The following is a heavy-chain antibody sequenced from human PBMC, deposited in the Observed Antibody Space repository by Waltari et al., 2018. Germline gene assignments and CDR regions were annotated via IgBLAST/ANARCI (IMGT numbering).Heavy chain of an antibody. V-gene: IGHV3-30*02. CDR3: AKVVRNGNTSGY. CDR1: GCTFSNYD. CDR2: IRFDGTSE. D-gene: IGHD3-16*01. J-gene: IGHJ4*02. Sequence: QVQLVESGGGVVQPGGSLRLSCGASGCTFSNYDMQWVRQAPGKGLEWVAFIRFDGTSEYYADSVKGRFTISRDNSKNTLYLKMDSLRPEDTAVYYCAKVVRNGNTSGYWGQGTLVTVSS.